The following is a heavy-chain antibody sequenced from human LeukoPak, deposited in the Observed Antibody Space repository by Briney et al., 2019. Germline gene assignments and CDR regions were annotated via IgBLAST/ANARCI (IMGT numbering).Heavy chain of an antibody. V-gene: IGHV4-34*01. D-gene: IGHD1-14*01. CDR1: GGSFSGYY. Sequence: SETLSLTCAVYGGSFSGYYWSWLRQPPGKGLEWIGEINHSGSTNYNPSLTSRVTILVDTSKNQFSLKLSSVTAADTAVYYCARAGFPGVLDIWGQGTMVTVSS. CDR2: INHSGST. J-gene: IGHJ3*02. CDR3: ARAGFPGVLDI.